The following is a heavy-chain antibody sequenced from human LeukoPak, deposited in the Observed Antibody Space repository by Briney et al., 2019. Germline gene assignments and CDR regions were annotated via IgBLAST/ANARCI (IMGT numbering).Heavy chain of an antibody. CDR3: ARGRKQYYDFWSGFYPAEYYQY. J-gene: IGHJ1*01. CDR2: IVPIFGTA. CDR1: GGTFSRSG. V-gene: IGHV1-69*13. D-gene: IGHD3-3*01. Sequence: SVKVSCKASGGTFSRSGISWVRQAPGQGLEWMGGIVPIFGTANYAQKFQGRVTITADESTSTAYMELSSLRSEDTAVYYCARGRKQYYDFWSGFYPAEYYQYWGQGTLVTVSS.